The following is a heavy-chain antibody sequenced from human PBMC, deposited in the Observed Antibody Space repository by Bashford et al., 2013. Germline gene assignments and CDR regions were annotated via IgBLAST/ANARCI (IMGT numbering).Heavy chain of an antibody. CDR3: ATPHGRSGWYYYFDY. J-gene: IGHJ4*02. D-gene: IGHD6-19*01. CDR2: ISVYNGNT. CDR1: GYTFTNYG. V-gene: IGHV1-18*01. Sequence: VKVSCKASGYTFTNYGISWVRQAPGQGLEWMGWISVYNGNTNYAQKVQGRATITADTSTDTVYIELSSLTSEDTAVYYCATPHGRSGWYYYFDYWGQGTLVTVSS.